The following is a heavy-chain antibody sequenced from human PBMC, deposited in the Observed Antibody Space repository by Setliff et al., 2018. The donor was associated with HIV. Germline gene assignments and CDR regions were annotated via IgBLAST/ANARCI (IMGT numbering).Heavy chain of an antibody. CDR3: ATSPAGGILGSQPFYFDY. J-gene: IGHJ4*02. Sequence: KSSETLSLTCTVSGGSISSGGYYWNWIRQHPGKGLEWIGYIFYNDNTQYDPSLKSRVSMSVDTSKNQFSLKMRSVTAADTAVYYCATSPAGGILGSQPFYFDYWGQGTLVTVSS. V-gene: IGHV4-31*03. CDR2: IFYNDNT. D-gene: IGHD2-15*01. CDR1: GGSISSGGYY.